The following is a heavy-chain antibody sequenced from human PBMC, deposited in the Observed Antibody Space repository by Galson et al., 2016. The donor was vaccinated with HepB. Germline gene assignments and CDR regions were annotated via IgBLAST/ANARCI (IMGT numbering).Heavy chain of an antibody. Sequence: SLRLSCAASGFFFSGRAMSWVRQAPGKGLEWVSGINRYGATTGYAASVEGRFTISRDNSNNPLYLQMNSLTTEDTAVYYCARDDYSGGRGSPDYWGQGTLVTVSS. D-gene: IGHD4/OR15-4a*01. V-gene: IGHV3-23*01. CDR3: ARDDYSGGRGSPDY. CDR1: GFFFSGRA. J-gene: IGHJ4*02. CDR2: INRYGATT.